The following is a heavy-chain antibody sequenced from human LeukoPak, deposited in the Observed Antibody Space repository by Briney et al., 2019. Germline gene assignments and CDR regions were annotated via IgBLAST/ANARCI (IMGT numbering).Heavy chain of an antibody. Sequence: GSLRLSCAASGFTFSGSAMHWVRQASGKGLEWVGRIRSKANSYATAYAASVKGRFTISRDNSKNTLYLQMNSLRAADTAVYYCARDKGTSYLSSFDYWGQGTLVTVSS. V-gene: IGHV3-73*01. CDR2: IRSKANSYAT. D-gene: IGHD6-6*01. CDR1: GFTFSGSA. CDR3: ARDKGTSYLSSFDY. J-gene: IGHJ4*02.